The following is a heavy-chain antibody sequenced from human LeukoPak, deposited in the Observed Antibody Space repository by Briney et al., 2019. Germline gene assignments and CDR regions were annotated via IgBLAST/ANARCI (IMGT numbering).Heavy chain of an antibody. D-gene: IGHD6-13*01. CDR2: IYHSGST. V-gene: IGHV4-4*02. CDR3: ARVGTAAGFDY. Sequence: SETLSLTCAVSGGSISSSNWWSWVRQPPGQGLEWIGEIYHSGSTNYNPSLKSRVTISVDKSKNHFSLKLSSVTAADTAVYYCARVGTAAGFDYWGQGTLVTVSS. CDR1: GGSISSSNW. J-gene: IGHJ4*02.